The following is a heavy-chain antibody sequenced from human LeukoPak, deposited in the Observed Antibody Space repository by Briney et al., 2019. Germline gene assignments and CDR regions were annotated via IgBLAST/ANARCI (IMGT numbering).Heavy chain of an antibody. Sequence: GGSLRLSCAASGFSFSTYAMNWVRQAPGKGPEWVSVINGGGDDTYYADSVKGRFTISRDNSENTLYLQMTSLGVGDTAVYYCAKEGSSGWYDYYGLEVWDQGTTVTVSS. CDR2: INGGGDDT. CDR3: AKEGSSGWYDYYGLEV. J-gene: IGHJ6*02. V-gene: IGHV3-23*01. CDR1: GFSFSTYA. D-gene: IGHD6-19*01.